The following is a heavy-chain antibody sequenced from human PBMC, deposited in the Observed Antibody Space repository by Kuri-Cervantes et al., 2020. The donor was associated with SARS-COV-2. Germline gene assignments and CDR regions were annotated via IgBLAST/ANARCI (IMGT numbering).Heavy chain of an antibody. D-gene: IGHD5-18*01. CDR2: IYSGVST. CDR1: GFTVSSNY. J-gene: IGHJ4*02. Sequence: GGSLRLSCAASGFTVSSNYMSWVRPAPGKGLEWVSVIYSGVSTYYADSVKGRFTISRDNSKNTLYLQMNSLRAEDTAVYYWARDSPTWIHTFDYWGQGTLVTVSS. V-gene: IGHV3-66*02. CDR3: ARDSPTWIHTFDY.